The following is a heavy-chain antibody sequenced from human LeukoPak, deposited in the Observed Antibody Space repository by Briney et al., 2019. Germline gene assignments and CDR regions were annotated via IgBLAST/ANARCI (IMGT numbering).Heavy chain of an antibody. J-gene: IGHJ4*02. CDR1: GGSISSGGYY. D-gene: IGHD1-26*01. Sequence: SQTLSLTCTVSGGSISSGGYYWSWIRQPPGKGLEWIGYIYHSGSSYYNPSLKSRVTISVDRSKNQFSLRLSSVTAADTAVYYCARTNSGSYSGNYFDYWGQGTLVTVSS. CDR3: ARTNSGSYSGNYFDY. V-gene: IGHV4-30-2*01. CDR2: IYHSGSS.